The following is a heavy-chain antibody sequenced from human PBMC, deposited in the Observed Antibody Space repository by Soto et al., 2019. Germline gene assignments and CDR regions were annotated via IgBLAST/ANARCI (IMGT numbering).Heavy chain of an antibody. Sequence: QVQLVQSGAEVKKPGSSVKVSCKASGGTFSSHAISWVRQAPGQGLEWMGGIIPIFGTVDHAQNFQGRVTITADESTTTAYMELSSLRSEDTAVYYCVFYYDSSGYYDAFDIWGQGTMVTVSS. CDR1: GGTFSSHA. D-gene: IGHD3-22*01. CDR3: VFYYDSSGYYDAFDI. CDR2: IIPIFGTV. V-gene: IGHV1-69*01. J-gene: IGHJ3*02.